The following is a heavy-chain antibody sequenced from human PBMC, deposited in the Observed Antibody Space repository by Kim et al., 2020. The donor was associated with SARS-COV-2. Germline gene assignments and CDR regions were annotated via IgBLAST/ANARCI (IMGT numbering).Heavy chain of an antibody. CDR2: MSGGGVNK. CDR1: GFTFGTYA. D-gene: IGHD4-4*01. J-gene: IGHJ6*02. CDR3: AKMLIMNDYNYVYYFAMDV. Sequence: GGSLRLSCVGSGFTFGTYAMSWVRQAPGKGLEWVSAMSGGGVNKFYADSVRGRFTISRDNSKNTLYLQMNSLRDEDTALYYCAKMLIMNDYNYVYYFAMDVGGQGNTVTVS. V-gene: IGHV3-23*01.